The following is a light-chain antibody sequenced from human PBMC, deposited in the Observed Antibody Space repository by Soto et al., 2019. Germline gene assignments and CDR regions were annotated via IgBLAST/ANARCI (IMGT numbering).Light chain of an antibody. V-gene: IGKV1-5*03. Sequence: DIQMTQSPSTLSASVGDRVSISCRASQSISTWLAWYQQKPGKAPNLLIYKASTLQSGVPSRFSGGGSGTEFTLTISSLQPDDFATYYCQQYSSFSDTFGPGTKVDMK. J-gene: IGKJ2*01. CDR2: KAS. CDR1: QSISTW. CDR3: QQYSSFSDT.